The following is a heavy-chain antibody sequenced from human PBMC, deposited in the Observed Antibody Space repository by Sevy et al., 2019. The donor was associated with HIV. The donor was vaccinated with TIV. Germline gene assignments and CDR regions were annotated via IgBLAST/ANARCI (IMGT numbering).Heavy chain of an antibody. J-gene: IGHJ4*02. CDR1: GFTFSSYW. CDR2: INQDGSEK. Sequence: GGSLRLSCAASGFTFSSYWMSWVRQAPGKGLEWVANINQDGSEKYYVDSVKGRFTISRDNAKNSLYLQMNSLRAEDTAVYYCARDRYYYDSSGYYPPFEYWGQGTLVTVSS. V-gene: IGHV3-7*01. D-gene: IGHD3-22*01. CDR3: ARDRYYYDSSGYYPPFEY.